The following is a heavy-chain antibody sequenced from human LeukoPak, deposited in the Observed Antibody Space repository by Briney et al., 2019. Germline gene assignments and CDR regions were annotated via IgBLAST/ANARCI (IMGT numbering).Heavy chain of an antibody. CDR1: GGSISSYY. Sequence: SETLSLTCTVSGGSISSYYWSWIRQPPGKGLEWIGYIYHSGSTNYNPSLKSRVTISVDTSKNQFSLKLSSVTAADTAVYYCARAGLDSSSWYGLNWFDPWGQGTLVTVSS. CDR2: IYHSGST. CDR3: ARAGLDSSSWYGLNWFDP. D-gene: IGHD6-13*01. V-gene: IGHV4-59*01. J-gene: IGHJ5*02.